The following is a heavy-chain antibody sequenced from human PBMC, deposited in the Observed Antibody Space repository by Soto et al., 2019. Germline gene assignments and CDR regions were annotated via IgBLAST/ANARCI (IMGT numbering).Heavy chain of an antibody. Sequence: EVQLVESGGGLVQPGGSLRLSCAASGFTFSSYSMNWVRQAPGKGLEWVSSISSSSSYIYYADSVKGRFTISRDNAKNSLDLQRNSVRAEGTAVYYCARASYYYGGSGYHGYWGQGTLVTVSS. CDR3: ARASYYYGGSGYHGY. CDR2: ISSSSSYI. CDR1: GFTFSSYS. V-gene: IGHV3-21*01. D-gene: IGHD3-22*01. J-gene: IGHJ4*02.